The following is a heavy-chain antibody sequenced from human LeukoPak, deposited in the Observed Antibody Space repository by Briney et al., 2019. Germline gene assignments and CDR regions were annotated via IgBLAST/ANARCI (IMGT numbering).Heavy chain of an antibody. CDR1: GGSISSSKW. D-gene: IGHD3-3*01. CDR3: ARDTREGGVTIFGVVIGAFDY. CDR2: IYHLGST. J-gene: IGHJ4*02. Sequence: SSETLSLTCVVSGGSISSSKWWSWIRQSPGQGLEWIGEIYHLGSTNYNPSLKSRVTMSVDTSKNQFSLKLSSVTAADTAVYYCARDTREGGVTIFGVVIGAFDYWGQGTLVTVSS. V-gene: IGHV4-4*02.